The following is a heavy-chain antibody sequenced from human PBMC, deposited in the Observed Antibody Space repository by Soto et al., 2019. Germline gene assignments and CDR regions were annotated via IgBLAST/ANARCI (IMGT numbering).Heavy chain of an antibody. CDR3: ARERLDYGGKGVIKY. CDR2: INPSGGST. J-gene: IGHJ4*02. V-gene: IGHV1-46*01. Sequence: ASVKVSCKASGYTFTSYYMHWVRQAPGQGLEWMGIINPSGGSTSYAQKFQGRVTMTRDTSTSTVYMELSSLRSEDTAVYYCARERLDYGGKGVIKYWGQGTLVTVSS. CDR1: GYTFTSYY. D-gene: IGHD4-17*01.